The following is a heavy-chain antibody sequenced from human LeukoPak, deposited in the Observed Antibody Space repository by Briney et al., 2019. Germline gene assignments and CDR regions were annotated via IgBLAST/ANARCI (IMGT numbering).Heavy chain of an antibody. J-gene: IGHJ5*02. D-gene: IGHD2-15*01. CDR3: ARGYGRVSSTGVVWFDP. Sequence: SETLSLTCAVYGGSFSGYYWSWIRQPPGKGLEWIGEINHSGSTNCNPSLKSRVTISVDTSKNQFSLKLSSVTAADTAAYYCARGYGRVSSTGVVWFDPWGQGTLVTVSS. CDR1: GGSFSGYY. V-gene: IGHV4-34*01. CDR2: INHSGST.